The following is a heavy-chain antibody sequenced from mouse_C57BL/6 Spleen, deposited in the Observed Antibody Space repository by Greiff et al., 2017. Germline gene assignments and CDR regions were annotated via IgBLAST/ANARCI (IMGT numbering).Heavy chain of an antibody. CDR3: VRDLWGYAMDY. V-gene: IGHV10-3*01. CDR2: IRSKSSNSAT. J-gene: IGHJ4*01. CDR1: GFTFNTYA. Sequence: EVQRVESGGGLVQPKGSLKLSCAASGFTFNTYAMHWVRQAPGKGLEWVARIRSKSSNSATYYADSVKDRITSSRDDSQSRLYLQMNNLKTEDTAMYYCVRDLWGYAMDYWGQGTSVTVAS.